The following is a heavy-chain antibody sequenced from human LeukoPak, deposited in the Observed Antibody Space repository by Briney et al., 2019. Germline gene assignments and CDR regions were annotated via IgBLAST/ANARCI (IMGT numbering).Heavy chain of an antibody. J-gene: IGHJ4*02. CDR1: GFTFSNYA. Sequence: GGSLRLSCAASGFTFSNYAMTWVRQAPGKGLEGVSLISGSGGSTFYADSVKGRFTISRDNSKNTLYLQMNSLRVEDTAVYYCAKSLSFYNFDYWGQGTLVTVSS. D-gene: IGHD3-16*02. V-gene: IGHV3-23*01. CDR2: ISGSGGST. CDR3: AKSLSFYNFDY.